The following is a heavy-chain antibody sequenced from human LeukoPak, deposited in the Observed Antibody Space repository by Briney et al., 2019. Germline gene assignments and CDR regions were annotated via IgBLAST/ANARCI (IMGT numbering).Heavy chain of an antibody. Sequence: SETLSLTCTVSGGSISSYYWNWIRQSPGKGLEWIGYIYYSGSTNYNPSLRSRVTLSVDTSKNQFSLKLSSVTAADTAVYYCARAFRGSSQDDAFDIWGQGTMVTVST. CDR1: GGSISSYY. V-gene: IGHV4-59*01. D-gene: IGHD6-13*01. CDR2: IYYSGST. J-gene: IGHJ3*02. CDR3: ARAFRGSSQDDAFDI.